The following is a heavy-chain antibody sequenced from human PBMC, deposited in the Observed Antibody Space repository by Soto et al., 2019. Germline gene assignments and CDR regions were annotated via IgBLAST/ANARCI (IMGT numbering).Heavy chain of an antibody. J-gene: IGHJ3*02. D-gene: IGHD3-22*01. V-gene: IGHV1-69*13. CDR1: GGTFSSYA. CDR2: IIPIFGTA. Sequence: SVKVSCKASGGTFSSYAISWVRQAPGQGLEWMGGIIPIFGTANYARKFQGRVTITADESTSTAYMELSSLRSEDTAVYYCARDHFDSSGYYYNAFDIWGQGTMVTVSS. CDR3: ARDHFDSSGYYYNAFDI.